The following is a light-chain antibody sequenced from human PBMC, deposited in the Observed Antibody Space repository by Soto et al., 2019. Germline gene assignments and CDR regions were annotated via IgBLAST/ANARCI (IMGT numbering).Light chain of an antibody. J-gene: IGKJ5*01. V-gene: IGKV2-30*02. CDR3: MQETHWTIT. Sequence: EVVITQYTLSLPVTPCQPAYISCRANPGLVHSDGIAYFSWFQQRPGRSPRRLIYKVSNRDSGVPARFSGSGSGTDFALTISRVEAEDGWVDDCMQETHWTITGGQGTRLEIK. CDR2: KVS. CDR1: PGLVHSDGIAY.